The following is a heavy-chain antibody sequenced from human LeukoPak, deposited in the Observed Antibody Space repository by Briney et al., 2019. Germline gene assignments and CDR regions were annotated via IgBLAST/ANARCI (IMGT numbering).Heavy chain of an antibody. CDR1: GYTFTSYY. Sequence: ASVKVSCKASGYTFTSYYMHWVRQAPGQGLEWMGIINPSGGSASYAQKFQGRVTMTRDTSTSTVYMELSSLRSEDTAVYYCARDREGLRLGELSFGYFDYWGQGTLVTVSS. V-gene: IGHV1-46*01. J-gene: IGHJ4*02. CDR3: ARDREGLRLGELSFGYFDY. CDR2: INPSGGSA. D-gene: IGHD3-16*02.